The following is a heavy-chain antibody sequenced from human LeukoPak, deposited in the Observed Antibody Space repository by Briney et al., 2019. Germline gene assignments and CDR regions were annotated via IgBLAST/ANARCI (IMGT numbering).Heavy chain of an antibody. CDR3: ARERMSGMDV. CDR2: IYHSGST. Sequence: SETPSLTCTVSGGSISSYYWSWIRQPPGKGLEWIGYIYHSGSTNYNPSLKSRVTISVDTSKNQFSLKLSSVTAADTAVYYCARERMSGMDVWGQGTTVTVSS. D-gene: IGHD2-8*01. CDR1: GGSISSYY. J-gene: IGHJ6*02. V-gene: IGHV4-59*01.